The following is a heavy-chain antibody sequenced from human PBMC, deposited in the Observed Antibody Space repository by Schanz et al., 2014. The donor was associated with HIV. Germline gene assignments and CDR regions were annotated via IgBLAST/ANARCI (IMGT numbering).Heavy chain of an antibody. D-gene: IGHD2-15*01. CDR1: GGTFSNYT. V-gene: IGHV1-69*06. Sequence: QVQLVQSGAEVKKPGSSVKVTCKTSGGTFSNYTITWVRQAPGEGLEWMGGIIPLLDTTNYAQKFQGRVTITADISTNTAYRELTSLRSEDTAVYYCARAGYCSGGSCSPWYFDYWGQGTLVSVSS. CDR2: IIPLLDTT. CDR3: ARAGYCSGGSCSPWYFDY. J-gene: IGHJ4*02.